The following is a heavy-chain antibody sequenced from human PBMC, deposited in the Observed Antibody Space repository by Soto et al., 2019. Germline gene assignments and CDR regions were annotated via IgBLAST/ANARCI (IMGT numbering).Heavy chain of an antibody. CDR3: DTAVHYCARDLGLHNGYYYGMDI. D-gene: IGHD3-10*01. Sequence: ASVKVSCKASGYTFTSYGISWVRQAPGQGLEWLGWISTYTGNTSYAEKVQGRVTMTTDISTSTAYMELRSLRSDDTAVYYDDTAVHYCARDLGLHNGYYYGMDIWGQGTTVTVSS. J-gene: IGHJ6*02. CDR2: ISTYTGNT. V-gene: IGHV1-18*04. CDR1: GYTFTSYG.